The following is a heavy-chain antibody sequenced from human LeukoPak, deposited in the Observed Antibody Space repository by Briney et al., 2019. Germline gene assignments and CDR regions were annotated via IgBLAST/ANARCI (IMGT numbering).Heavy chain of an antibody. Sequence: GRSLRLSCAASGFTFSSYAMSWVRQAPGKGLEWVSAISGSGGSTYYADSVKGRFTISRDNSKNTLYLQMNSLRAEDTAVYYCAKGAYDSSGYYYNYYFDYWGQGTLVTVSS. D-gene: IGHD3-22*01. J-gene: IGHJ4*02. V-gene: IGHV3-23*01. CDR1: GFTFSSYA. CDR3: AKGAYDSSGYYYNYYFDY. CDR2: ISGSGGST.